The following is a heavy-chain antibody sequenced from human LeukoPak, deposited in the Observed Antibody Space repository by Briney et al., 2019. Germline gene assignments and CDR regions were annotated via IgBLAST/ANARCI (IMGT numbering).Heavy chain of an antibody. CDR1: GFTFSSYW. J-gene: IGHJ5*02. Sequence: PGGSLRLSCAASGFTFSSYWMSWVRQAPGKGLEWVANIKQDGSEKYYVDSVKGRFTISRDNAKNSLYLQRNRLRAEETALYYCERWYQRNWLHPWGQGTLVTVS. V-gene: IGHV3-7*01. CDR2: IKQDGSEK. CDR3: ERWYQRNWLHP. D-gene: IGHD2-2*01.